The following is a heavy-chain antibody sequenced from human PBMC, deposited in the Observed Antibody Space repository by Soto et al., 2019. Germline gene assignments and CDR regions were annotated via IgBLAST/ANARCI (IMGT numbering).Heavy chain of an antibody. CDR1: GGSFSGYY. CDR3: ASQSSIAARGFDY. J-gene: IGHJ4*02. CDR2: INHSGST. Sequence: PSETLSLTCAVYGGSFSGYYWSWIRQPPGKGLEWIGEINHSGSTNYNPSLKSRVTISVDTSKNQFSLKLSSVTAADTAVYYCASQSSIAARGFDYWGQGTLVTVSS. D-gene: IGHD6-6*01. V-gene: IGHV4-34*01.